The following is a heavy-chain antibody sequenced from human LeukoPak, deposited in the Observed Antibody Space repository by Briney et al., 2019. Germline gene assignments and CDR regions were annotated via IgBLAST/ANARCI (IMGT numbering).Heavy chain of an antibody. J-gene: IGHJ4*02. CDR3: ARDPYYDILTGYYSY. V-gene: IGHV1-2*02. CDR2: INPNSGGT. Sequence: GASVKVSCKASGYTFTGYYMHWVRQAPGQGLEWMVWINPNSGGTNYAQKFQGRVTMTRDTSISTAYMELSRLRSDDTAVYYCARDPYYDILTGYYSYWGQGTLVTVSS. D-gene: IGHD3-9*01. CDR1: GYTFTGYY.